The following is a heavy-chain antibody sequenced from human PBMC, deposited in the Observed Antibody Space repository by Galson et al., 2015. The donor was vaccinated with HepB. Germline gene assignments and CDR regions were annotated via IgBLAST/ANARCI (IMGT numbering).Heavy chain of an antibody. J-gene: IGHJ4*02. V-gene: IGHV1-18*01. CDR1: GYTFTSYG. CDR2: ISAYNGNT. D-gene: IGHD3-3*01. CDR3: ARAVLTIFGVVIPAYFDY. Sequence: QSGAEVKKPGASVKVSCKASGYTFTSYGISWVRQAPGQGLEWMGWISAYNGNTNYAQKLQGRVTMTTDTSTSTAYMELRSLRSDDTAVYYCARAVLTIFGVVIPAYFDYWGQGTLVTVSS.